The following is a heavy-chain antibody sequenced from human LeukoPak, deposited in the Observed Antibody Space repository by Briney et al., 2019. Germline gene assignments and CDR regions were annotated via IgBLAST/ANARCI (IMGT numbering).Heavy chain of an antibody. CDR2: ISWNSVSI. CDR1: GFTFDDYA. J-gene: IGHJ6*02. V-gene: IGHV3-9*01. Sequence: GGSLRLSCAASGFTFDDYAMHWVRQAPGKGLEWVSGISWNSVSIGYADSVKGRLTISRDNAKNSLYLQMNSLRAEDTALYYCAKDIASYYGMDVWGQGTTVTVSS. CDR3: AKDIASYYGMDV.